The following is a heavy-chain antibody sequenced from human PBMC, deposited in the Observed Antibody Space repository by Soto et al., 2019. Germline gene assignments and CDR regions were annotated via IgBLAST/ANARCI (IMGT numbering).Heavy chain of an antibody. CDR2: IYSGGST. CDR1: GCTVRNIY. Sequence: GGSLRLCCAASGCTVRNIYMSWVRQAPGKGLEWVSVIYSGGSTYYADSVKGRFTISRDNSKNTLYLQMNSLRAEDTAVYYCARVPDGYCSGGSCYSGVYWGQGTLVTVSS. D-gene: IGHD2-15*01. CDR3: ARVPDGYCSGGSCYSGVY. J-gene: IGHJ4*02. V-gene: IGHV3-66*01.